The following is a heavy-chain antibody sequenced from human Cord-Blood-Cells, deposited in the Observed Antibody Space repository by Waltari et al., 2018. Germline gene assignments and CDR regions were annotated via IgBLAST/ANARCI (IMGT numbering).Heavy chain of an antibody. Sequence: QVQLAQSGAEVKKPGASVKVSCKASGYTFTSYDINWVRQATGQGLAWMGWMNPNSGNTGYAKKFQGRVTMTRNTSISTAYMELSSLGSEGTAVYYCARDNWGSGADYWGQGTLVTVSS. CDR1: GYTFTSYD. J-gene: IGHJ4*02. CDR3: ARDNWGSGADY. D-gene: IGHD7-27*01. CDR2: MNPNSGNT. V-gene: IGHV1-8*01.